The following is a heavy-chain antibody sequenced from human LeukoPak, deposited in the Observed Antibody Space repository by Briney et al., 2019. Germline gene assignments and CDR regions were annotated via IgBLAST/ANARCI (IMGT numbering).Heavy chain of an antibody. CDR3: ARYTIAVADPYYFDY. J-gene: IGHJ4*02. CDR1: GYTFTSYG. Sequence: ASVKVSCKASGYTFTSYGISWVRQAPGQGLEWMGWISAYNGNTNYAQKLQGRVTMTTDTSTSTAYMELRSLRSDDTAVYYCARYTIAVADPYYFDYWGQGTLVTVSS. CDR2: ISAYNGNT. V-gene: IGHV1-18*01. D-gene: IGHD6-19*01.